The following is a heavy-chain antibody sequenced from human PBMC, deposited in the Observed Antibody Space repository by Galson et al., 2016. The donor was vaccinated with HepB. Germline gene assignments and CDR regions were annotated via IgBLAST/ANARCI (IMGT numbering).Heavy chain of an antibody. CDR1: GFTFSSYS. Sequence: SLRLSCAASGFTFSSYSMNWVRQAPGKGLEWVASISRSTTYMYYANSVKGRFTISRDNAKNSLYLQMNSLRAEDTAVYYCARDRYQLLCNPNYYYGMDVWGQGTTVTVSS. CDR3: ARDRYQLLCNPNYYYGMDV. D-gene: IGHD2-2*01. CDR2: ISRSTTYM. J-gene: IGHJ6*02. V-gene: IGHV3-21*01.